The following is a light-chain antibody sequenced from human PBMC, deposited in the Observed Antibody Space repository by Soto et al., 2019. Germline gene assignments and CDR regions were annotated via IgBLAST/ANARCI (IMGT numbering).Light chain of an antibody. CDR3: QQYATFPYT. V-gene: IGKV1-5*03. CDR1: QSINTW. J-gene: IGKJ2*01. Sequence: DIQMTQSPYTLSAFAGDRVTITCRASQSINTWLAWYQQKSGKAPKLLMYKASSLETGAPSRFSGSRSGTEFTLTISSLQPDDFATYYCQQYATFPYTFGQGTKLEIK. CDR2: KAS.